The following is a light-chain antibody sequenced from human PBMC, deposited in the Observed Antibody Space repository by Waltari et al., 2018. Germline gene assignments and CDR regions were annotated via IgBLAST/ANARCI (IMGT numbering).Light chain of an antibody. J-gene: IGLJ3*02. CDR2: YDS. CDR1: KIGSNR. V-gene: IGLV3-21*04. CDR3: QVWDNSSDQGV. Sequence: SYVLTQPPSVSVAPGKTARITCGGNKIGSNRVNWYQLKPGQAPVLVIYYDSDRPSGIPERFSGSNSGNTATLTISRVEAGDEADYYCQVWDNSSDQGVFGGGTKLTVL.